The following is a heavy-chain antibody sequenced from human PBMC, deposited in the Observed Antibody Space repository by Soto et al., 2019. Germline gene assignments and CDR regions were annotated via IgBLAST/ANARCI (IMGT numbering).Heavy chain of an antibody. V-gene: IGHV3-30*04. CDR2: ISYDGRNK. CDR3: AREIERLLGF. D-gene: IGHD3-3*01. J-gene: IGHJ4*02. Sequence: QVQLVESGGGVVQPGRSLRLSCAASGFTFSSYAMHWVRQAPGKGLEWVVVISYDGRNKYYEDSVKGRFTISRDNSKNTLYLQMNSLRTEDTVVYYCAREIERLLGFWGQGTLVTVSS. CDR1: GFTFSSYA.